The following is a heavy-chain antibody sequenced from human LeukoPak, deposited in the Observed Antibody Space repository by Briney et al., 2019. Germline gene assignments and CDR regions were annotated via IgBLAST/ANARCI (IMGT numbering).Heavy chain of an antibody. V-gene: IGHV4-34*01. CDR1: DGSVPSYY. CDR2: INRSGSI. J-gene: IGHJ4*02. CDR3: ARLASGDY. Sequence: SETLSLTCTVSDGSVPSYYWSWIRQPPGKGLEWIGEINRSGSIYYNPSLKSRLTISVDTSKNQFSLKISSVTAADTAVYYCARLASGDYWGQGTLVTVSS.